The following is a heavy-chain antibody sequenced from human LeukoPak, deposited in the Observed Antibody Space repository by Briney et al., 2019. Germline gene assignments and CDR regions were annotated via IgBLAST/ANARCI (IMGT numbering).Heavy chain of an antibody. V-gene: IGHV3-7*01. CDR2: IKQDGSEK. D-gene: IGHD3-3*01. J-gene: IGHJ4*02. CDR1: GFTFSSYW. CDR3: ASNKNDFWSGYSFDY. Sequence: TGGSLRLSCAASGFTFSSYWMSWVRQAPGKGLEWVANIKQDGSEKYYVDSVKGRFTISRDNAKNSLYLQMNSLRAEDTAVYYCASNKNDFWSGYSFDYWGQGTLVTVSS.